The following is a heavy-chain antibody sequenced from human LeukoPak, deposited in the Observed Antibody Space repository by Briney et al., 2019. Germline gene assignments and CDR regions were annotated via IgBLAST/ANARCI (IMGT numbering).Heavy chain of an antibody. CDR2: IYYSGST. J-gene: IGHJ6*03. V-gene: IGHV4-38-2*02. CDR3: ARIRDCSSTSCYTSRGHYMDV. CDR1: GMSITSRHY. D-gene: IGHD2-2*02. Sequence: PSETLSLTCSVSGMSITSRHYWGWIRQPPGKGLEWIGSIYYSGSTYYNPSLKSRVTISVDTSKNQFSLKLSSVTAADTAVYYCARIRDCSSTSCYTSRGHYMDVWGKGTTVTVSS.